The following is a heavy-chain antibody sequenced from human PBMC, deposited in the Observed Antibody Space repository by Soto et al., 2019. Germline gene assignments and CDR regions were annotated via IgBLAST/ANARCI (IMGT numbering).Heavy chain of an antibody. V-gene: IGHV5-51*01. CDR3: ARQEEMVRGDHLHGMDV. Sequence: PGESLKISCKGSGYSFTSYWIGWVRQMPGKGLEWMGIIYPGDSDTRYSPSFQGQVTISAEKSISTAYLQWSSLKASDTAMYYCARQEEMVRGDHLHGMDVWGQGTTVTVSS. CDR2: IYPGDSDT. CDR1: GYSFTSYW. J-gene: IGHJ6*02. D-gene: IGHD3-10*01.